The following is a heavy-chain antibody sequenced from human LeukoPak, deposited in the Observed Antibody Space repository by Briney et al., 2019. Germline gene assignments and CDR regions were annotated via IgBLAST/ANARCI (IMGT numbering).Heavy chain of an antibody. J-gene: IGHJ6*02. Sequence: GGSLRLSCAASGFTFSSYDMIWVRQAPGEGLEWVSGISGSGGRTYYAASVKGRFTICRDNSKNTLYLQMNSLRAEDTAVYYCAKGTQDIVVVPAANGMDVWGQGTTVTVSS. CDR2: ISGSGGRT. CDR1: GFTFSSYD. V-gene: IGHV3-23*01. D-gene: IGHD2-2*01. CDR3: AKGTQDIVVVPAANGMDV.